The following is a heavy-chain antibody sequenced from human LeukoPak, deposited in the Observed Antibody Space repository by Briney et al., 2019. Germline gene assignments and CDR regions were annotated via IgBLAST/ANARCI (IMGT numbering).Heavy chain of an antibody. J-gene: IGHJ6*02. CDR1: GYTFTSYG. CDR3: ARAVAGRIPYYYGMDV. D-gene: IGHD6-19*01. V-gene: IGHV1-18*01. CDR2: ISAYNGNT. Sequence: ASVKVSCKASGYTFTSYGISWVRQAPGQGLEWMGWISAYNGNTNYAQKFQGRVTMTRDTSTSTVYMELSSLRSEDTAVYYCARAVAGRIPYYYGMDVWGQGTTVTVSS.